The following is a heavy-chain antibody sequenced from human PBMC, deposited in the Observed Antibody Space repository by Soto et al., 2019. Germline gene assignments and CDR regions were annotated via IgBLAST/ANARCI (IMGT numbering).Heavy chain of an antibody. Sequence: TYYDPSLKSRVTISLDLSKNQFSLNLNSVTAADTAVYYCARVAGSGWYDAWGQGTLVTVSS. CDR3: ARVAGSGWYDA. V-gene: IGHV4-30-2*01. CDR2: T. D-gene: IGHD6-19*01. J-gene: IGHJ5*02.